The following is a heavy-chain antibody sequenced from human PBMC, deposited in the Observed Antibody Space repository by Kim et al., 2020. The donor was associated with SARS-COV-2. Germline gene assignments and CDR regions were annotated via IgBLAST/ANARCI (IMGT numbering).Heavy chain of an antibody. Sequence: GGSLRLSCAASGFTFRNYAMSWVRQAPGKGLEWVSGISGSGGRIYYADSVKGRFTISRDNSKNTLYLQMNSLRADDTAVYYCAKDLPVVPSAAGELFDF. J-gene: IGHJ4*01. CDR1: GFTFRNYA. D-gene: IGHD2-2*01. CDR3: AKDLPVVPSAAGELFDF. V-gene: IGHV3-23*01. CDR2: ISGSGGRI.